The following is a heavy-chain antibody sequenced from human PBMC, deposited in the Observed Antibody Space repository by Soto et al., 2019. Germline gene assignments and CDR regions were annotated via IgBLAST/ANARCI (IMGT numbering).Heavy chain of an antibody. J-gene: IGHJ5*02. CDR1: GYTFTSYT. D-gene: IGHD2-21*02. CDR2: INPSGGST. CDR3: AICGGDCYWWFDP. Sequence: ASVKVSCKASGYTFTSYTMHWVRQAPGQGLEWMGIINPSGGSTSYAQKFQGRVTMTRDTSTSTVYMELSSLRSEDTAVYYCAICGGDCYWWFDPWGQGTLVTVSS. V-gene: IGHV1-46*01.